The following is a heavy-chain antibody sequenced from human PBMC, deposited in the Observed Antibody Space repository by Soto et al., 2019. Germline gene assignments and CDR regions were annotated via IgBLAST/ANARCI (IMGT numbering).Heavy chain of an antibody. J-gene: IGHJ5*01. V-gene: IGHV3-23*01. Sequence: EVVLLESGGGLVQPGGSLRLSCAASGFTFSSHAMSWVRQAPGKGLEWVSLISASGVSTYYADSVKGRFTVSRDNSKSTLYLQMDSLRAEDTAVYYCAKDLRYSNNWFDSWGQGTLVTVSS. CDR2: ISASGVST. D-gene: IGHD4-4*01. CDR3: AKDLRYSNNWFDS. CDR1: GFTFSSHA.